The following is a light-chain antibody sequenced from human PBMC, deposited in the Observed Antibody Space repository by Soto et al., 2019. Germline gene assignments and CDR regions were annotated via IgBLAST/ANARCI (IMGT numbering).Light chain of an antibody. CDR2: TTT. CDR3: AAWDDSLNGRV. CDR1: SSNIGSNT. Sequence: QSVLAQPPSASGTPGQRGIIPCSVSSSNIGSNTANWYQRLPGAATQLLIYTTTQRPSGVPERFSGSKCGTSACLAIRGLQSADEADYDCAAWDDSLNGRVFGGGTKVTVL. V-gene: IGLV1-44*01. J-gene: IGLJ2*01.